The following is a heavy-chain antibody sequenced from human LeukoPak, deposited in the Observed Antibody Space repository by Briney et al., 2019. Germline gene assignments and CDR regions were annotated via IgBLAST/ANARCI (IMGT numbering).Heavy chain of an antibody. CDR1: GYTFTGYY. D-gene: IGHD3-3*01. CDR3: AGSITIFGVVITDYYYYGMDV. J-gene: IGHJ6*02. CDR2: INPNSGGT. Sequence: ASVKVSCKASGYTFTGYYTHWVRQAPGQGLEWMGWINPNSGGTNYAQKFQGRVTMTRDTSISTAYMELSRLRSDDTAVYYCAGSITIFGVVITDYYYYGMDVWGQGTTVTVSS. V-gene: IGHV1-2*02.